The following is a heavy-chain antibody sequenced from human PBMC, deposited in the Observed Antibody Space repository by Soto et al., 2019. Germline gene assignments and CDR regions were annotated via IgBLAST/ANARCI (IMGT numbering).Heavy chain of an antibody. Sequence: GGSLRLSCAASGFTFSSYSMNWVRQAPGKGLEWVSYIGSSGRTIYYADSVKGRFTISRDNAKNSLYLQMNSLRAEDTAVYYCARPTYYYGSGSSEYYYYYGLDVWGQGTTVTVSS. D-gene: IGHD3-10*01. CDR2: IGSSGRTI. V-gene: IGHV3-48*01. CDR3: ARPTYYYGSGSSEYYYYYGLDV. J-gene: IGHJ6*02. CDR1: GFTFSSYS.